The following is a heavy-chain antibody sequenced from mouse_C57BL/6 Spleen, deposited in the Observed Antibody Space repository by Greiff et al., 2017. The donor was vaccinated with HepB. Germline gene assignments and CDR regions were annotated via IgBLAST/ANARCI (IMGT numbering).Heavy chain of an antibody. Sequence: QVQLKQPGAELVRPGSSVKLSCKASGYTFTSYWMHWVKQRPIQGLEWIGNIDPSDSETHYNQKFKDKATLTVDKSSSTAYMQLSSLTSEDSAVYYCARGGRYLYYFDYWGQGTTLTVSS. J-gene: IGHJ2*01. V-gene: IGHV1-52*01. CDR2: IDPSDSET. D-gene: IGHD5-1*01. CDR1: GYTFTSYW. CDR3: ARGGRYLYYFDY.